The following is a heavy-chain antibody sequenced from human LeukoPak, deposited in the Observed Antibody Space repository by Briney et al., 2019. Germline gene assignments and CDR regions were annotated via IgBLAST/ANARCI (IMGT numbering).Heavy chain of an antibody. CDR1: GYTFTSYG. Sequence: ASVKVSCKASGYTFTSYGISWVRQAPGQGLEWMGWIIAYNGNTNYAQKLQGRVTMTTDTSTSTAYMELRSLRSDDTAVYYCARVAEMATGPRGCDAFDIWGQGTMVTVSS. CDR3: ARVAEMATGPRGCDAFDI. V-gene: IGHV1-18*01. D-gene: IGHD5-24*01. J-gene: IGHJ3*02. CDR2: IIAYNGNT.